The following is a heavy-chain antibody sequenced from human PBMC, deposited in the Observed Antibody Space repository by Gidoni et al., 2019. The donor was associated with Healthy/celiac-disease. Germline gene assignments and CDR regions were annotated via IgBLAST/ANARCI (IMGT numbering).Heavy chain of an antibody. D-gene: IGHD3-10*01. CDR3: ARQGATTLRGADWFDP. CDR1: GYSFTSYW. V-gene: IGHV5-51*01. Sequence: EVQLVQSGAEVKKPGESLKISCKGSGYSFTSYWIGWVRQMPGKGLEWMGIIYPGDSDTRYSPSFQGQVTISADKSSSTAYLQWSSLKASDTAMYYCARQGATTLRGADWFDPWGQGTLVTVSS. CDR2: IYPGDSDT. J-gene: IGHJ5*02.